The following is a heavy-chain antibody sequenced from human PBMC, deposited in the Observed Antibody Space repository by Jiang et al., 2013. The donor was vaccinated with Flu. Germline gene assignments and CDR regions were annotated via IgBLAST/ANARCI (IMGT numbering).Heavy chain of an antibody. V-gene: IGHV4-38-2*01. Sequence: GPGLVKPSETLSLTCAVSGSSIINGYYWGWIRQPPGKGLEWIGSIYLSGTTYYNPSPSLKRRVTISVDTSKNQFSLKLSSVTAADTAVYYCARQALVRGVINWFDPWSQGTLVTVSS. D-gene: IGHD3-10*01. J-gene: IGHJ5*02. CDR1: GSSIINGYY. CDR2: IYLSGTT. CDR3: ARQALVRGVINWFDP.